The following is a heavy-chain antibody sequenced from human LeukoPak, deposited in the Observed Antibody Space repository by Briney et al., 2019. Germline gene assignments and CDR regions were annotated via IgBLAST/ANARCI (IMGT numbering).Heavy chain of an antibody. CDR1: GFTFSGYS. V-gene: IGHV3-21*01. J-gene: IGHJ3*02. D-gene: IGHD4-17*01. CDR3: ARVGDNDAFDI. Sequence: GGSLRLSCAASGFTFSGYSMNWVRQAPGKGLEWVSSISTSSSYIYYADSVKGRFTISRDKSKNTLYLQMGSLRAEDMAVYYCARVGDNDAFDIWGQGTMVTVSS. CDR2: ISTSSSYI.